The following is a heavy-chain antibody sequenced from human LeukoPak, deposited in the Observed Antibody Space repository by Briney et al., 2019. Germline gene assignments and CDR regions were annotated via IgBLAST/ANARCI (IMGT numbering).Heavy chain of an antibody. CDR3: VKGPRPDITVAHTVEN. CDR2: ISSRGDST. J-gene: IGHJ4*02. CDR1: GFTFSNYA. D-gene: IGHD6-19*01. V-gene: IGHV3-23*01. Sequence: PGGSLRLSCAASGFTFSNYALSWVRQAPERGLEWVSTISSRGDSTYDADSVKGRFTISRDNSKNSLYLQMNNVRVEDTAVYYCVKGPRPDITVAHTVENWGQGTLFTVSS.